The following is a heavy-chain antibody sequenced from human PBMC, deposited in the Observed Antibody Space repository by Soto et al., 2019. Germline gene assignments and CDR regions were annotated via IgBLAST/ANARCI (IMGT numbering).Heavy chain of an antibody. CDR1: GGTFSGTA. V-gene: IGHV1-69*01. CDR3: VRATHTNRLKFVH. Sequence: QVQLVQSGPEMKKPGSSVKVSCKISGGTFSGTAINWVRQAPGQGHEWVGGIIPVFATTHYPQKLQGRVTITADDYTNTVYLELNRLRSDETAVYHCVRATHTNRLKFVHCGQGTRVTVSS. D-gene: IGHD2-2*01. CDR2: IIPVFATT. J-gene: IGHJ4*02.